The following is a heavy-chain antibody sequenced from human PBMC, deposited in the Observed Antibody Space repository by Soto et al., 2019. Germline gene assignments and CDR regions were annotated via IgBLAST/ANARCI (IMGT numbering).Heavy chain of an antibody. CDR1: GGSISPYW. Sequence: SETLTLTCTVSGGSISPYWWSWIRQPAGKGLEWIGRMYSSGSTNYNPSLKGRVTMSLDTSKNQFSLSLTSVTAADTAVYFCARDVQSNIWYFPGHWGQGTLGTVSS. CDR2: MYSSGST. CDR3: ARDVQSNIWYFPGH. J-gene: IGHJ4*02. D-gene: IGHD3-9*01. V-gene: IGHV4-4*07.